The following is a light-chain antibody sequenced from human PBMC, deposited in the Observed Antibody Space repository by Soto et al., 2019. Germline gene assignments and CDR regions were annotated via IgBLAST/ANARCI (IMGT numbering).Light chain of an antibody. J-gene: IGLJ2*01. CDR1: SSDVGGYNY. CDR3: SSYTSSSTPVV. Sequence: QSALTQPASVSGSPGQSITISCTRTSSDVGGYNYVSWYQQHPGKAPKLMIYDVSNRPSGVSNRFSGPKSGNTASLTISGLQAEDEADYYCSSYTSSSTPVVFGGGTKLTVL. CDR2: DVS. V-gene: IGLV2-14*01.